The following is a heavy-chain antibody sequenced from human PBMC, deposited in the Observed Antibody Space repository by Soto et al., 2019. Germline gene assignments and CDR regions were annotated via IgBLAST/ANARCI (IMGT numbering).Heavy chain of an antibody. J-gene: IGHJ4*02. CDR2: IGSAGAT. D-gene: IGHD4-17*01. V-gene: IGHV3-13*01. Sequence: EVQLVESGGGLVQPGGSLRLSCAASGFTVSRYDMHWVRQATGKGLEWVSVIGSAGATAYHGSVKGRFTISRENAQNSLYLQMTSLSAEDTAVYYCAKADDGGTHFENGGQGTLGTVSS. CDR3: AKADDGGTHFEN. CDR1: GFTVSRYD.